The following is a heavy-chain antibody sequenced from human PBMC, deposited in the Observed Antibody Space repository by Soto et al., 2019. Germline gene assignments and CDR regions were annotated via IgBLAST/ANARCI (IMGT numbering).Heavy chain of an antibody. CDR3: AKDHTVVIRDAFDI. Sequence: EVQILESGGGLVQPGGSLRLSCAASGFTFSSYAMYWVRQAPGKGLAWVSGISDSGTGTYYADSVKGRFTISRDNSKNTVYLQMKSLRAEDAAVYYCAKDHTVVIRDAFDIWGQGTMVNVSS. D-gene: IGHD3-22*01. CDR2: ISDSGTGT. J-gene: IGHJ3*02. V-gene: IGHV3-23*01. CDR1: GFTFSSYA.